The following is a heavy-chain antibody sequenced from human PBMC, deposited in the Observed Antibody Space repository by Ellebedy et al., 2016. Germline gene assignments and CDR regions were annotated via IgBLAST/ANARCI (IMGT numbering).Heavy chain of an antibody. Sequence: SETLSLTXTVSGGSISSSSYYWGWIRQPPGKGLEWIGSIYYSGSTYYNPSLKSRVTISVDTSKNQFSLKLSSVTAADTAVYYCARPRSVVVPAAVDYWGQGTLVTVS. D-gene: IGHD2-2*01. J-gene: IGHJ4*02. V-gene: IGHV4-39*01. CDR1: GGSISSSSYY. CDR3: ARPRSVVVPAAVDY. CDR2: IYYSGST.